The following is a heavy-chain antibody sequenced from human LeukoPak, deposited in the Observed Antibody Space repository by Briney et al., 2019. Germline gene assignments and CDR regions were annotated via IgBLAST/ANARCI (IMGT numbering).Heavy chain of an antibody. CDR3: AKVRTYFYHGLDV. CDR1: GFTFSSYS. J-gene: IGHJ6*02. CDR2: ISGTTSGT. D-gene: IGHD1-14*01. Sequence: GGSLRLSCAASGFTFSSYSMSWVRQAPGKGLEWVSGISGTTSGTYYADSVKGRFTISRDNSKNTLFLQVNSLRAEDTAVYYCAKVRTYFYHGLDVWGQGTTVTVSS. V-gene: IGHV3-23*01.